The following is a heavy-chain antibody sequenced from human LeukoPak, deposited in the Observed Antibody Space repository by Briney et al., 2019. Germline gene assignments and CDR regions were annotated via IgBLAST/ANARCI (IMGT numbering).Heavy chain of an antibody. CDR2: INPNSGGT. V-gene: IGHV1-2*06. J-gene: IGHJ5*02. D-gene: IGHD2-8*01. CDR1: GYTFTGYY. Sequence: GASVKVSCKASGYTFTGYYMHWVRQAPGQGLEWMGRINPNSGGTNYAQKFQGRVTMSRDTSLSTAYMELSRLRSDDTAVYYCARVGYCTNGVCFGWFDPWGQGTLVTVSS. CDR3: ARVGYCTNGVCFGWFDP.